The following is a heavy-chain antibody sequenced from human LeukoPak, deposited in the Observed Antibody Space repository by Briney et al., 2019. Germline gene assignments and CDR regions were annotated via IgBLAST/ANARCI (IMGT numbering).Heavy chain of an antibody. Sequence: SGGSLRLSCAASGFTFSNYGMNWVRQAPGKGLEWVAVISYDGSNKYYADSVKGRFTISRDNSKNTLYLQMNSLRAEDTAVYYCAKEVLSVTASLDYWGQGTLVTVSS. V-gene: IGHV3-30*18. D-gene: IGHD4-17*01. CDR1: GFTFSNYG. CDR2: ISYDGSNK. CDR3: AKEVLSVTASLDY. J-gene: IGHJ4*02.